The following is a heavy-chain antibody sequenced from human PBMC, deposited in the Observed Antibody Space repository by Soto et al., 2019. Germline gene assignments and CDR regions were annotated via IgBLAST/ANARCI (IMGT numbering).Heavy chain of an antibody. J-gene: IGHJ5*02. CDR2: ISYDGSNK. CDR3: AKDKDYGRGWFDP. CDR1: GFTFSSYG. V-gene: IGHV3-30*18. Sequence: GGSLRLSCAASGFTFSSYGMHWVRQAPGKGLEWVAVISYDGSNKYYADSVKGRFTISRDNSKNTLYLQMNSLRAEGTAVYYCAKDKDYGRGWFDPWGQGTLVTVSS. D-gene: IGHD4-17*01.